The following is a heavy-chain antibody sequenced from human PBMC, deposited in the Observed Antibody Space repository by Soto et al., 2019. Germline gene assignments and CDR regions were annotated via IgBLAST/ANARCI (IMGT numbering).Heavy chain of an antibody. D-gene: IGHD3-3*01. CDR2: IYPSDGTT. Sequence: ASVKVSCKASGYTFTSYYLHWLRQAPGQGLEWMGIIYPSDGTTNYAQKFQGRVTMTRDTSTSTVYMELSSLRSEDTAVYYCARAYFDLWNGYLPKYYFDYWGQGALVTVSS. CDR1: GYTFTSYY. J-gene: IGHJ4*02. CDR3: ARAYFDLWNGYLPKYYFDY. V-gene: IGHV1-46*01.